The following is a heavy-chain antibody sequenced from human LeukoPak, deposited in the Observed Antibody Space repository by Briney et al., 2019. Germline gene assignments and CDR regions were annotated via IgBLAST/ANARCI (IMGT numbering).Heavy chain of an antibody. CDR2: ISGSGGST. V-gene: IGHV3-23*01. CDR3: AKAPRYSSRYFDY. Sequence: GGSLRLSCAASRFTFSSYAMSWVRQAPGKGLEWVSAISGSGGSTYYADTVKGRFTISRDNSKNTLYLQMNSLRAEDTAVYYCAKAPRYSSRYFDYWGQGTLVTVSS. J-gene: IGHJ4*02. CDR1: RFTFSSYA. D-gene: IGHD6-13*01.